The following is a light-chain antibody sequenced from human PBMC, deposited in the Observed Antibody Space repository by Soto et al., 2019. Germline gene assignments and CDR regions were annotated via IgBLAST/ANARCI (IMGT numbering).Light chain of an antibody. V-gene: IGKV1-5*03. Sequence: DIQMTQSPSTLSASVGDRVTITCRASEIVSSGRLAWYQWRPGKAPKLLIYKASSLESGVPSRFSGSGYGTEFTLTISSLQPDDFATYYCQQYDRYLWTFGQGTKV. CDR1: EIVSSG. CDR3: QQYDRYLWT. CDR2: KAS. J-gene: IGKJ1*01.